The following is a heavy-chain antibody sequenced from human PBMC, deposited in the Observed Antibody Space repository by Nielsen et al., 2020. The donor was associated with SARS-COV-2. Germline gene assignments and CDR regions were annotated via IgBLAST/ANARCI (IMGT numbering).Heavy chain of an antibody. CDR3: AKENFESTDYGEDAFDI. CDR1: GFSFNTHA. J-gene: IGHJ3*02. CDR2: ISGRGHKS. V-gene: IGHV3-23*01. D-gene: IGHD4/OR15-4a*01. Sequence: GGSLRLSCAASGFSFNTHAMDWVRQAPGKGLEWVSGISGRGHKSFYADSVKGRSTISRDNSKNTVYLQMHSLRAEDTALYYCAKENFESTDYGEDAFDIWGQGTLVTVSS.